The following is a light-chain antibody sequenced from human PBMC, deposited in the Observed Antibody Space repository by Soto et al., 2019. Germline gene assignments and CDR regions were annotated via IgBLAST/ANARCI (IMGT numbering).Light chain of an antibody. V-gene: IGKV3-20*01. CDR2: GSS. CDR1: QSVSSTY. J-gene: IGKJ1*01. CDR3: QQYGGSRWT. Sequence: EIDLTQSPGTLSLSPGERATLSCRASQSVSSTYLAWYQQKPGQAPRLLIYGSSNRATGIPDRFSGSGSGTDFTLTISRLEPEDFAVYYCQQYGGSRWTFGQGTKVDIK.